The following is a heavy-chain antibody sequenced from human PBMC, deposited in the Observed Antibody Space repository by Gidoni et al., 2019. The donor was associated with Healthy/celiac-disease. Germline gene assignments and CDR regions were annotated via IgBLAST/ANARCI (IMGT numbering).Heavy chain of an antibody. CDR3: ARDSGSYYGNWFDP. CDR2: IYSGGST. D-gene: IGHD1-26*01. J-gene: IGHJ5*02. V-gene: IGHV3-66*02. CDR1: GFPVSSNY. Sequence: EVQLVESGGGLVQPGGSLRLSCAASGFPVSSNYMSWVRQAPGKGLEWVSVIYSGGSTYYADSVKGRFTISRDNSKNTLYLQMNSLRAEDTAVYYCARDSGSYYGNWFDPWGQGTLVTVSS.